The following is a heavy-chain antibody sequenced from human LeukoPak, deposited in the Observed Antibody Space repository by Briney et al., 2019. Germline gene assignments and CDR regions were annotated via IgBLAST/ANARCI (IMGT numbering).Heavy chain of an antibody. CDR3: ARLSITMVRGVILDDY. D-gene: IGHD3-10*01. CDR1: GYTFTSYG. V-gene: IGHV1-18*01. Sequence: ASVKVSCKASGYTFTSYGISWVRQAPGQGLEWMGWISAYNGNTNYAQKFQGRVTMTRDTSISTAYMELSRLRSDDTAVYYCARLSITMVRGVILDDYWGQGTLVTVSS. CDR2: ISAYNGNT. J-gene: IGHJ4*02.